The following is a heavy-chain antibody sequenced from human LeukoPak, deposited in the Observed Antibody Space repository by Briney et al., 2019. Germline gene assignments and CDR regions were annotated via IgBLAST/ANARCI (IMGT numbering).Heavy chain of an antibody. CDR2: INHSGST. J-gene: IGHJ6*04. Sequence: SETLSLTCAVYGGSFSSYYWSWIRQPPGKGLEWIGEINHSGSTNYNPSLKSRVTISVDTSKNQFSLKLSSVTAADTAVYYCARRTTPPYCSSTSCRAGYLDVWGKGTTVTVSS. CDR3: ARRTTPPYCSSTSCRAGYLDV. CDR1: GGSFSSYY. V-gene: IGHV4-34*01. D-gene: IGHD2-2*01.